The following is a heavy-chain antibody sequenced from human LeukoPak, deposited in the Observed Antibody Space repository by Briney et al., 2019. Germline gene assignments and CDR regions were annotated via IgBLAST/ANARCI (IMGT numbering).Heavy chain of an antibody. Sequence: PGGSLRLSCATSGFTFGTYAMSWVRQAPGKGLEWVSVILSRGSKTFYADYVKGRVTISRDNSKNTVYLQMNSLRADDTAIYYWVGYTSGWTVIYWGQGTLDSVSS. CDR3: VGYTSGWTVIY. CDR2: ILSRGSKT. J-gene: IGHJ4*02. CDR1: GFTFGTYA. V-gene: IGHV3-23*01. D-gene: IGHD6-19*01.